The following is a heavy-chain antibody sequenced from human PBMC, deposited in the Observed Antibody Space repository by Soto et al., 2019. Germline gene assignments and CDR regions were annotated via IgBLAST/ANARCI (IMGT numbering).Heavy chain of an antibody. Sequence: SVKVSCKASGGTFSSYAISWVRQAPGQGLEWMGGIIPIYGTTNYAQKIQGRVTLTTDTSTSTAYMELRSLRSDDTAVYYCAREGDSSSSSWFDPWGQGTLVTVSS. J-gene: IGHJ5*02. V-gene: IGHV1-69*05. D-gene: IGHD6-6*01. CDR2: IIPIYGTT. CDR3: AREGDSSSSSWFDP. CDR1: GGTFSSYA.